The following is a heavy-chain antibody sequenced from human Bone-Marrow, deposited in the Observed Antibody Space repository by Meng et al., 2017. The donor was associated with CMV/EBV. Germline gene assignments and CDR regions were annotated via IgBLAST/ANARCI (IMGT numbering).Heavy chain of an antibody. V-gene: IGHV1-46*01. CDR1: GYTFTSYY. CDR3: ARDRGYCSSTSCQPTNNWFDP. D-gene: IGHD2-2*01. CDR2: INPSGGST. J-gene: IGHJ5*02. Sequence: ASVKVSCKASGYTFTSYYMHWVRQAPGQGLEWMGIINPSGGSTSYAQKFQGRVTMTRDTSTSTVYMELSSLRSEDTAVYYCARDRGYCSSTSCQPTNNWFDPWSQGTLVTVSS.